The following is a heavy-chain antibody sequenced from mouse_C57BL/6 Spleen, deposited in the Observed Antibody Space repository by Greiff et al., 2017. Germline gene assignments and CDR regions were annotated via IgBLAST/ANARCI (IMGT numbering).Heavy chain of an antibody. CDR2: INPNNGGT. CDR3: ASIYYGSSPWFAY. J-gene: IGHJ3*01. D-gene: IGHD1-1*01. Sequence: EVQLQQSGPELVKPGASVKISCKASGYTFTDYYMNWVKQSHGKSLEWIGDINPNNGGTSYNQKFKGKATLTVDKSSSTAYMELRSLTSEDSAVYYCASIYYGSSPWFAYWGQGTLVTVSA. CDR1: GYTFTDYY. V-gene: IGHV1-26*01.